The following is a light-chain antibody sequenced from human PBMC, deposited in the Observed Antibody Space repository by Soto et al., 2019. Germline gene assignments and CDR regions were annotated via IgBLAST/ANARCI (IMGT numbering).Light chain of an antibody. Sequence: QSALTQPPSASGSPGQSVTISCTGSSSDVGGYNYVSWYQHHPGKAPKLMIYEVSKRPSGVPDRFSGSKSGNTASLTVSGLQAEDEADYYCSSYGGINNWGLFGGGIKLTVL. CDR1: SSDVGGYNY. CDR2: EVS. V-gene: IGLV2-8*01. CDR3: SSYGGINNWGL. J-gene: IGLJ2*01.